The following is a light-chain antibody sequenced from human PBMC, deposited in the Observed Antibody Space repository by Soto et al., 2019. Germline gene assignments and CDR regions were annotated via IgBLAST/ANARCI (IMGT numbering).Light chain of an antibody. J-gene: IGLJ3*02. CDR2: EVA. Sequence: QSALTQPPSASGSPGQSVTISCTGTSSDVGGYNYVSWYQQHPGKAPKLIIYEVAKRPSGVPDRISGSKSGNTASLTVSGLQAEDEADYYGSSYADRNKFLFGGGTKLTVL. CDR1: SSDVGGYNY. V-gene: IGLV2-8*01. CDR3: SSYADRNKFL.